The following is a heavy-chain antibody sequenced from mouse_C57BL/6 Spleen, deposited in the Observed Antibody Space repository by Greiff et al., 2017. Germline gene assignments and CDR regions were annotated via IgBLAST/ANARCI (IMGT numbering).Heavy chain of an antibody. CDR1: GFTFSSYG. Sequence: EVQGVESGGDLVKPGGSLKLSCAASGFTFSSYGMSWVRQTPDKRLEWVATISSGGSYTYSPDSVKGRFTISIDNAKNTLYLQMSSLKSEDTALYYCARHESPYYGSSHWYFDVWGTGTTVTVSS. CDR2: ISSGGSYT. CDR3: ARHESPYYGSSHWYFDV. D-gene: IGHD1-1*01. J-gene: IGHJ1*03. V-gene: IGHV5-6*01.